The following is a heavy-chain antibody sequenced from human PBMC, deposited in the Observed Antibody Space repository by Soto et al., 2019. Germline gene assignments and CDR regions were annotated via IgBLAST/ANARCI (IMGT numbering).Heavy chain of an antibody. CDR3: ARGGRYLSSLFFDY. J-gene: IGHJ4*02. Sequence: QVQLVESGGGVVQPGRSLRLSCGASGFTFSTYGLHWVRQAPGKGLEWVAFIWSDGVNDNYGDSVKGRFTISRDTSKNTLHLQMSSLRVEDTAVYYCARGGRYLSSLFFDYWGQGTPVTVSS. V-gene: IGHV3-33*01. CDR2: IWSDGVND. D-gene: IGHD6-19*01. CDR1: GFTFSTYG.